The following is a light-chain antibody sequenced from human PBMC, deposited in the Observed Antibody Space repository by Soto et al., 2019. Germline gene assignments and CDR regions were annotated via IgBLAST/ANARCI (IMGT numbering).Light chain of an antibody. Sequence: DIQMTQSPPSLSSSVGDRLTITCRASQGISTWIAWYQQKPGKAPELLIYDASSLQSGVPSRFSGSGSGTDFTLTISSLQPEDFATYYCQQVNSFPLTFGGGTKVEIK. J-gene: IGKJ4*01. CDR3: QQVNSFPLT. V-gene: IGKV1-12*01. CDR1: QGISTW. CDR2: DAS.